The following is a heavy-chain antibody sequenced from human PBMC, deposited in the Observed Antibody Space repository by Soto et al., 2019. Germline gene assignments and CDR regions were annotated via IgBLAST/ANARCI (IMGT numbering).Heavy chain of an antibody. CDR2: MNPNSGNT. V-gene: IGHV1-8*01. D-gene: IGHD3-10*01. Sequence: QVQLVQSGAEVKKPGASVKVSCKASGYTFTSHDINWVRQATGQGLEWMGWMNPNSGNTGYAQKFQGRVTMTRNTSISTAYMELSSLRSEDTAVYYCARRGAVRGITDDDAFDIWGQGTMVTVSS. J-gene: IGHJ3*02. CDR3: ARRGAVRGITDDDAFDI. CDR1: GYTFTSHD.